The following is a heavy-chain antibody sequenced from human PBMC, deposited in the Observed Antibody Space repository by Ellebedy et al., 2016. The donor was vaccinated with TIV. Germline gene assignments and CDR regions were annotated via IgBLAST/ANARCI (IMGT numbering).Heavy chain of an antibody. J-gene: IGHJ6*02. CDR1: GGSINIKNYY. D-gene: IGHD2-2*01. CDR3: ARYRSGIVVVPAHYGMDV. V-gene: IGHV4-39*01. CDR2: ISNTGTT. Sequence: SETLSLTXSVSGGSINIKNYYWGWIRQPPGKGLEWIGAISNTGTTHYNESLKSRVTLSVDTSKNQFSLKLSSVTAADTAVYYCARYRSGIVVVPAHYGMDVWGRGTTVTVSS.